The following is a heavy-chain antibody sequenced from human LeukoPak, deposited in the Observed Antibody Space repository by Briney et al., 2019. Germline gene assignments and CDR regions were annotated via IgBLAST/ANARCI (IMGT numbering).Heavy chain of an antibody. V-gene: IGHV3-21*01. D-gene: IGHD4-17*01. CDR2: ISSSSSYI. CDR3: AREPDYGDYVRYFDY. CDR1: GFTFSSYG. Sequence: GGSLRLSCAASGFTFSSYGMNWVRQAPGKGLEWVSSISSSSSYIYYADSVKGRFTISRDNAKNSLYLQMNSLRAEDTAVYYCAREPDYGDYVRYFDYWGQGTLVTVSS. J-gene: IGHJ4*02.